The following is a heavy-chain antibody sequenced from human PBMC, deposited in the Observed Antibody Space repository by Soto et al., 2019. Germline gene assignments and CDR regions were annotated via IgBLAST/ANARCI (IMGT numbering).Heavy chain of an antibody. CDR1: GFTFSNYA. V-gene: IGHV3-33*01. J-gene: IGHJ4*02. Sequence: QVQLVESGGGVVQPGRSLGLSCTASGFTFSNYAMHWVRQAPGKGLEWVAVVWYDGGNKYYADSVKGRFTISRDNSDNILYLQMNSPRVEDTAVYYCARGGAGRYMYYFDYWGQRTLVTVSS. CDR3: ARGGAGRYMYYFDY. D-gene: IGHD1-26*01. CDR2: VWYDGGNK.